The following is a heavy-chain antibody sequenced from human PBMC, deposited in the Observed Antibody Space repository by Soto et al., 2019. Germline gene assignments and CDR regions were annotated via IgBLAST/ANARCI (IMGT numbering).Heavy chain of an antibody. D-gene: IGHD3-10*01. Sequence: QVQLQESGPGLVKPSQTLSLTCNVSGGSISSGGYYWSWIRQHPGKGLEWIGYIYYSGSTYYNPSLKSRVSISVDTSKNQFSLKLSSVTAADTAVYYCATYGSGSYKPTTFDYWGQGTLVTVAS. CDR3: ATYGSGSYKPTTFDY. CDR2: IYYSGST. CDR1: GGSISSGGYY. J-gene: IGHJ4*02. V-gene: IGHV4-31*03.